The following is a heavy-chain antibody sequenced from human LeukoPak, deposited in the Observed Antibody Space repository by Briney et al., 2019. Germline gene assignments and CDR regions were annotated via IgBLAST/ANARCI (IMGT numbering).Heavy chain of an antibody. J-gene: IGHJ4*02. CDR2: IKQDGNEK. CDR3: ATDGSPFDN. CDR1: GFTFSSHN. V-gene: IGHV3-7*01. Sequence: GGSLRLSCVASGFTFSSHNMNWVRQAPGKGLEWVANIKQDGNEKYYLDSVKGRFTISRDNAKNSVYLQMDSLRAEDTAVYYCATDGSPFDNWGQGTLVTVSS.